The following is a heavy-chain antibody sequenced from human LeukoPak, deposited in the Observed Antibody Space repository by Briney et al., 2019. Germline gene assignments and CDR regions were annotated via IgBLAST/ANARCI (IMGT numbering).Heavy chain of an antibody. J-gene: IGHJ4*02. Sequence: GGSLRLSCAASGFTFSGSAMSLVRQAPGDGRDWVSTISGLGDSTDYPDSVKGRFSISRDNSKNTLYLQMHSLRAEDTAIYYCAKVPDGYNYGYWGQGTLVTVSS. CDR2: ISGLGDST. CDR1: GFTFSGSA. CDR3: AKVPDGYNYGY. V-gene: IGHV3-23*01. D-gene: IGHD5-24*01.